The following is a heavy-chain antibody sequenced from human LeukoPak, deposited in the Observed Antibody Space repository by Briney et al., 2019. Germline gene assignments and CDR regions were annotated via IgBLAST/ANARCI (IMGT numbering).Heavy chain of an antibody. V-gene: IGHV4-31*03. J-gene: IGHJ6*02. Sequence: SETLFLTCTVSGGSISSGGYYWSWIRQHPGKGLEWIGYIYYSGSTYYNPSLKSRVTISVDTSKNQFSLKLSSVTAADTAVYYCARGSMVRGAKSPEYYYYGMDVWGQGTTVTVSS. CDR2: IYYSGST. CDR3: ARGSMVRGAKSPEYYYYGMDV. D-gene: IGHD3-10*01. CDR1: GGSISSGGYY.